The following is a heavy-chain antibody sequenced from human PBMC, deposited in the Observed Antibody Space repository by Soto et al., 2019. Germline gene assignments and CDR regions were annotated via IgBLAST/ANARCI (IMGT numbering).Heavy chain of an antibody. J-gene: IGHJ6*03. Sequence: GGSLRLSCAASGFTFSSYSMNWVRQAPGKGLEWVSYISSSSSTIYYADSVRGRFTISRDNAKNSLYLQMNSLRAEDTAVYYCARGMKPTTRNFGYYMDVWGKGTTVTVSS. CDR2: ISSSSSTI. CDR3: ARGMKPTTRNFGYYMDV. CDR1: GFTFSSYS. D-gene: IGHD3-3*02. V-gene: IGHV3-48*01.